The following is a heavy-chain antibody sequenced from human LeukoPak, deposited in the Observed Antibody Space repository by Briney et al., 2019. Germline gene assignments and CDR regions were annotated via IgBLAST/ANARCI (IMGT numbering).Heavy chain of an antibody. D-gene: IGHD3-3*01. V-gene: IGHV3-9*01. Sequence: PGGTLRLSCAASGFTFDDYAMHWVRQAPGKGLEWVSGISWNSGTIGYASSVKGRFSISRDNAKDLLYLEMNSLRAEDTALYYCATTRTYDFWSGYYYWGQGTLVTVSS. CDR1: GFTFDDYA. CDR3: ATTRTYDFWSGYYY. J-gene: IGHJ4*02. CDR2: ISWNSGTI.